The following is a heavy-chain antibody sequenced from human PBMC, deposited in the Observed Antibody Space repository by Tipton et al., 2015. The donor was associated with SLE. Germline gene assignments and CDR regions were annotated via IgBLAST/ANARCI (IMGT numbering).Heavy chain of an antibody. Sequence: TLSLTCAVYGGSFSGYYWSWIRQPPGKGLEWIGEINHSGSTNYNPSLKSRVTISVDTSKNQFSLKLSSVTAADTAVYYCARGDMTSRSLDYWGQGALVTVSS. D-gene: IGHD2-15*01. J-gene: IGHJ4*02. CDR3: ARGDMTSRSLDY. CDR1: GGSFSGYY. V-gene: IGHV4-34*01. CDR2: INHSGST.